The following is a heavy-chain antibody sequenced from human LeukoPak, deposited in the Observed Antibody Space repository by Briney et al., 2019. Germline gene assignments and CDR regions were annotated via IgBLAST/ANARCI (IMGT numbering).Heavy chain of an antibody. V-gene: IGHV4-34*01. CDR1: GTSFSGYY. J-gene: IGHJ4*02. Sequence: PSETLSLTCAVYGTSFSGYYWSWIRQPPGKGLEWIGDINHRGSANYNPSLKSRVTISVDASKNQFSLNLTSVTAADTAVYYCARAYYSTSFYPYWGQRTSVTVSS. CDR3: ARAYYSTSFYPY. CDR2: INHRGSA. D-gene: IGHD2-2*01.